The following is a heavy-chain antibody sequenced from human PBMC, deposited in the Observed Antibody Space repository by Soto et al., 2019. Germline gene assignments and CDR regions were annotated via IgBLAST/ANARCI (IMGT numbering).Heavy chain of an antibody. CDR1: KFTFRTYV. V-gene: IGHV3-30*04. J-gene: IGHJ6*02. D-gene: IGHD3-22*01. Sequence: QVQLVESGGGVVQPERSQRLSCAASKFTFRTYVMHWVRQAPGKGLEWLALISFDGSNKYYADSVKGRFTISRDNSKNTMYLKMNSLRPEDTAVYYCAREMIPMIMGGMSAMDVWGQGTTVTVSS. CDR3: AREMIPMIMGGMSAMDV. CDR2: ISFDGSNK.